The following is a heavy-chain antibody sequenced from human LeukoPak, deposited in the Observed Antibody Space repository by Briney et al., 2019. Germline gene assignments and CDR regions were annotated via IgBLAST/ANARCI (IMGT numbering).Heavy chain of an antibody. J-gene: IGHJ6*02. CDR1: GFTFDDYA. CDR2: ISWNSGSI. CDR3: AKIPDVAAAGADEAYYGMDV. V-gene: IGHV3-9*01. D-gene: IGHD6-13*01. Sequence: GGSLRLSCAASGFTFDDYAMHWVRQAPGKGLEWGSGISWNSGSIGYADSVKGRFTISRDNAKNSLYLQTNSLRAEDTALYYCAKIPDVAAAGADEAYYGMDVWGQGTTVTLSS.